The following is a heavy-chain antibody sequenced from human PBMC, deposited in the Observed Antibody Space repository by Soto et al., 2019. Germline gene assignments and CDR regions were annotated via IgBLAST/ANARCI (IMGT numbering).Heavy chain of an antibody. Sequence: GGSLRLSCAASGFTFSSYWMHWVRQAPGKGLVWVSRINSDGSSTSYADSVKGRFTISRDNAKNTLYLQMNSLRAEDTAVYYCAREREQWLVYFQHWGQGTLVTVSS. V-gene: IGHV3-74*01. J-gene: IGHJ1*01. D-gene: IGHD6-19*01. CDR2: INSDGSST. CDR1: GFTFSSYW. CDR3: AREREQWLVYFQH.